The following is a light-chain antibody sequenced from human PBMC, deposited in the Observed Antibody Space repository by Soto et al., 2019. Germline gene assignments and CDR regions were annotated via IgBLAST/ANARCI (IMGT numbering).Light chain of an antibody. J-gene: IGLJ2*01. CDR2: DVD. Sequence: QSALTQPPSASESPGQSVTISCSGTIGDVGGYYYVSWYQHHPGRAPKLLIYDVDKRPPGVPSRFSGSKSGNTASLTVSGLQADDEADYYCQSYDPTLRTSLFGGGTQLTVL. CDR3: QSYDPTLRTSL. V-gene: IGLV2-8*01. CDR1: IGDVGGYYY.